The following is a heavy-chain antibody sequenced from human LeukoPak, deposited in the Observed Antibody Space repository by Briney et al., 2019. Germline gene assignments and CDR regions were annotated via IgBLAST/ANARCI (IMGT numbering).Heavy chain of an antibody. CDR2: ISSDGSKE. Sequence: GGSLRLSCAASGFSFLHYGMHWVRQAPGKGLEWVAFISSDGSKEYYADSVKGRFTISRDNSKNTLYLHVNGPRAEDTAVFFCAKDGYCSGGSCYANFFDRWGQGTLVTVSS. J-gene: IGHJ4*02. CDR3: AKDGYCSGGSCYANFFDR. CDR1: GFSFLHYG. V-gene: IGHV3-30*18. D-gene: IGHD2-15*01.